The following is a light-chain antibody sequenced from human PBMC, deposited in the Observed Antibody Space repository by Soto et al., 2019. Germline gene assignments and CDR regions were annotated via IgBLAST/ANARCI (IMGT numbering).Light chain of an antibody. CDR2: WAS. V-gene: IGKV4-1*01. J-gene: IGKJ1*01. Sequence: DIVMTQSPDSLAVSLGERATINCKSSQSVLYSSNNENYLAWYQQKPGQPPNLLIYWASTRESGVPDRFSGTGSGTDFTLTISGLQAEDVAVYDCQQYYSTPPTFGQGTKVEIK. CDR3: QQYYSTPPT. CDR1: QSVLYSSNNENY.